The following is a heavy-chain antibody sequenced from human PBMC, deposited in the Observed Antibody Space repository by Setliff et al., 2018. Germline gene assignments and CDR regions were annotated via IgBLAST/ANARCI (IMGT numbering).Heavy chain of an antibody. CDR2: IIPNFGTT. V-gene: IGHV1-69*05. D-gene: IGHD5-18*01. J-gene: IGHJ6*03. CDR1: EGTFRSYG. Sequence: SVKVSCKASEGTFRSYGISWVRQAPGQGLEWMGGIIPNFGTTSYAQKFQGRVTITTDESTSTAYMELSSLTSADTAVYYCAREGVDTRSSTDYRYYMDVWGKGTAVTVSS. CDR3: AREGVDTRSSTDYRYYMDV.